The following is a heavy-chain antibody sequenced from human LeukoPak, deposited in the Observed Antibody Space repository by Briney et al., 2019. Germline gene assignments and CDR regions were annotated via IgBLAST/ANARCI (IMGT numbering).Heavy chain of an antibody. J-gene: IGHJ4*02. CDR1: GYTFTDYY. D-gene: IGHD3-10*01. CDR3: ARDLSYYGSGSYFFDY. Sequence: ASVKVSCKASGYTFTDYYIHWVRQAPGQGLEWMGRINPNSGGTNYAQKFQGRVTMTRDTSISTAYMELSRLRSDDTAVYYCARDLSYYGSGSYFFDYWGQGTLVTVSS. V-gene: IGHV1-2*06. CDR2: INPNSGGT.